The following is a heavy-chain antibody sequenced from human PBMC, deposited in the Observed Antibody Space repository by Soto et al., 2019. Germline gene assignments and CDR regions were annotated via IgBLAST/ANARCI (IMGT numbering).Heavy chain of an antibody. CDR2: INPNSGGT. V-gene: IGHV1-2*02. CDR3: ARDRSPYYYDSSGYPHY. CDR1: GYTFTGYD. J-gene: IGHJ4*02. Sequence: ASVQVSGKESGYTFTGYDMHWVRQAPGQGLEWMGWINPNSGGTNYAQKFQGRVTMTTDTSTSTAYMELRSLRSDDTAVYYCARDRSPYYYDSSGYPHYWGQGTLVTVSS. D-gene: IGHD3-22*01.